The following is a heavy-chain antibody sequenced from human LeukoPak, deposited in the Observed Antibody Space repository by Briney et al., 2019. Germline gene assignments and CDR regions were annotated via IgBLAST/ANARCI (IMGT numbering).Heavy chain of an antibody. CDR3: ARGPHLRFGEVYYYYYMDV. Sequence: GASVKVSXKASGYTFTSYDINWVRQATGQGLEWMGWMNPNSGNTGYAQKFQDRVTMTRNTSISTAYMELSSLRSEDTAVYYCARGPHLRFGEVYYYYYMDVWGKGTTVTVSS. CDR1: GYTFTSYD. CDR2: MNPNSGNT. V-gene: IGHV1-8*01. J-gene: IGHJ6*03. D-gene: IGHD3-16*01.